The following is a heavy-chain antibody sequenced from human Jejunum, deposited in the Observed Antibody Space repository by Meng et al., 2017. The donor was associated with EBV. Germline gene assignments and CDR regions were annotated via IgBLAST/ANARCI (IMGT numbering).Heavy chain of an antibody. CDR3: TRAGYYRFDY. Sequence: EVQLVGSGGVFVQPGGSLRLSVASFGFNQSDNWIHWVSQAPGEGLMWVSRINPDGRTINYGDSVKGRFTISRDNAKNTVYLQMNSLRAEDTAVYYCTRAGYYRFDYWGQGALVTVSS. V-gene: IGHV3-74*01. J-gene: IGHJ4*02. CDR1: GFNQSDNW. CDR2: INPDGRTI. D-gene: IGHD1-26*01.